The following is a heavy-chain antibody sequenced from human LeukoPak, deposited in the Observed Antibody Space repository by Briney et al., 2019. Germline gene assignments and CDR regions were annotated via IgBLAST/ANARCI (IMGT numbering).Heavy chain of an antibody. CDR3: ASELPKFRNYDFWKSGWFDP. D-gene: IGHD3-3*01. Sequence: PSETLSLTCTVSGGSISSGGYYWSWIRQPPGKGLEWIGEINHSGSTNYNPSLKSRVTISVDTSKNQFSLKLSSVTAADTAVYYCASELPKFRNYDFWKSGWFDPWGQGTLVTVSS. CDR2: INHSGST. V-gene: IGHV4-39*07. CDR1: GGSISSGGYY. J-gene: IGHJ5*02.